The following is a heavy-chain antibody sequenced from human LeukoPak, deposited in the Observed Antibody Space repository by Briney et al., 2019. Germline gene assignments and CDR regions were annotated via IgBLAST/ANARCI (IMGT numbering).Heavy chain of an antibody. Sequence: ASVKVSCKASGYTFTSYDINWVRQATGQGLKWMGWMNPNSGNTGYAQKFQGRVTMTRNTSISTAYMELSSLRSEDTAVYSCARGPYSSGWYEFYGFDPWGQGTLVTVSS. CDR2: MNPNSGNT. CDR3: ARGPYSSGWYEFYGFDP. V-gene: IGHV1-8*01. J-gene: IGHJ5*02. D-gene: IGHD6-19*01. CDR1: GYTFTSYD.